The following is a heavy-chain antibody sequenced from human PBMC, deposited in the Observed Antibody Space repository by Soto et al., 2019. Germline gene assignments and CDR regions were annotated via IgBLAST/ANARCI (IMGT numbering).Heavy chain of an antibody. D-gene: IGHD1-1*01. V-gene: IGHV3-30*03. J-gene: IGHJ4*02. Sequence: QAQLIESGGGVVQPGKSLRLSCAASGFTFSFYGLHWVRQAPGKGLEWVSVISNDGSTKYYADSVKGRFTTSRDNSKNTLYLQLTSLRPDDTALYYCARDASPSWAGYNLDNYFDHXXXGXXXXVSS. CDR1: GFTFSFYG. CDR3: ARDASPSWAGYNLDNYFDH. CDR2: ISNDGSTK.